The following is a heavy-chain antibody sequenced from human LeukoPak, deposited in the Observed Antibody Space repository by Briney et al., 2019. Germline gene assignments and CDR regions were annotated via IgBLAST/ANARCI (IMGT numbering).Heavy chain of an antibody. J-gene: IGHJ5*02. CDR1: GGSFSGYY. CDR3: ARCTRRCFDP. Sequence: PSETLSLTCAVYGGSFSGYYWSWIRQPPGKGLEWIGEINHSGSTNYNPSLKSRVTISVDTSKNQFSLKLSSVTAADTAVYYCARCTRRCFDPWGQGTLVTVSS. V-gene: IGHV4-34*01. D-gene: IGHD2-8*01. CDR2: INHSGST.